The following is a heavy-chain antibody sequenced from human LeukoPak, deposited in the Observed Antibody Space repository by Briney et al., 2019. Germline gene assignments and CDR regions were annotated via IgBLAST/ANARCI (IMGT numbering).Heavy chain of an antibody. CDR2: IRYDGSNK. CDR3: AKDTANGEFDY. CDR1: GFTFSSYW. J-gene: IGHJ4*02. V-gene: IGHV3-30*02. Sequence: GGSLRLSCAASGFTFSSYWMHWVRQAPGKGLEWVAFIRYDGSNKYYADSVKGRFTISRDNSKNTLYLQMNSLGAEDTAVYYCAKDTANGEFDYWGQGTLVTVSS. D-gene: IGHD3-10*01.